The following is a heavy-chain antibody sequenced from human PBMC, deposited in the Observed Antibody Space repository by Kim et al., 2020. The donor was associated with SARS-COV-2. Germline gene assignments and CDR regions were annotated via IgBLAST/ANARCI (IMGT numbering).Heavy chain of an antibody. Sequence: IYYSGRTYYNPSLKSRVTISVDTSKNQFSLKLSSVTAADTAVYYCVRHDYWGQGTLVTVSP. CDR3: VRHDY. V-gene: IGHV4-39*01. J-gene: IGHJ4*02. CDR2: IYYSGRT.